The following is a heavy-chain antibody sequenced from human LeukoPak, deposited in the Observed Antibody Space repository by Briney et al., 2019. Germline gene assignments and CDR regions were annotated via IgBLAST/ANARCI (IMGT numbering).Heavy chain of an antibody. J-gene: IGHJ6*03. Sequence: ASVKVSCKASGGTFKSYAISWVRQATGQGLGWMGWMNPNSGNTGYAQKFQGRVTITRNTSISTAYMELSSLRSEDTAVYYCARSSGSSDYYYYMDVWGKGTTVTVSS. CDR2: MNPNSGNT. CDR1: GGTFKSYA. D-gene: IGHD1-26*01. CDR3: ARSSGSSDYYYYMDV. V-gene: IGHV1-8*01.